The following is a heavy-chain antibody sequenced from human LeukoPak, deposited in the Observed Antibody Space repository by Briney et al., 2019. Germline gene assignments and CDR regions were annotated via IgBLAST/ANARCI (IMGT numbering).Heavy chain of an antibody. D-gene: IGHD3-3*01. CDR3: ARDRVTIFGVEDNWFDP. CDR1: GYTLTELS. Sequence: ASVKVSCKVSGYTLTELSMHWVRQAPGKGLEWMGGYDPEDGETIYAQKFQGRVTMTEDTSTDTAYMELSSLRSDDTAVYYCARDRVTIFGVEDNWFDPWGQGTLVTVSS. J-gene: IGHJ5*02. CDR2: YDPEDGET. V-gene: IGHV1-24*01.